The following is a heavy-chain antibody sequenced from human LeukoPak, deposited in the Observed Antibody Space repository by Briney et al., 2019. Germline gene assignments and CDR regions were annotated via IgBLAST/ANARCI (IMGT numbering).Heavy chain of an antibody. J-gene: IGHJ5*02. CDR1: GGSISSGGYY. Sequence: SETLSLTCTVSGGSISSGGYYWSWIRQHPGKGLECIGYIYYSGSTYYNPSLKSRVTISVDTSKNQFSLKLSSVTAADTAVYYCARDSDFGTNWFDPWGQGTLVTVSS. D-gene: IGHD3/OR15-3a*01. CDR3: ARDSDFGTNWFDP. V-gene: IGHV4-31*03. CDR2: IYYSGST.